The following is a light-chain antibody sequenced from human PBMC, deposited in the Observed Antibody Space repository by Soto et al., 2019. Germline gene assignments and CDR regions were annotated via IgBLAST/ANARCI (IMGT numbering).Light chain of an antibody. CDR2: GAS. CDR3: QQGFRTPPT. Sequence: DIQMTQSPSSLSASVGDRVSITCRASQSINNYLNWYQQKPGKAPKLLMFGASILQSGVPSRFSGSSSGTDFTLNISSLQPEDCETYYCQQGFRTPPTFGGGTKVDIK. CDR1: QSINNY. J-gene: IGKJ4*01. V-gene: IGKV1-39*01.